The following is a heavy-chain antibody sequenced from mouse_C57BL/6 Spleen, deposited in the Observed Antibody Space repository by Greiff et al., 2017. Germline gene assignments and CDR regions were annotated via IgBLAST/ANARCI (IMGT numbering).Heavy chain of an antibody. CDR1: GYTFTSYW. D-gene: IGHD2-3*01. Sequence: QVQLQQPGAELVKPGASVKLSCKASGYTFTSYWMHWVKQRPGQGLEWIGMIHPNSGSTKYNEKFKSKATRTVAKSSSTAYMQLSSLTSEDSAVYYCARPDGYQYYFDYWGQGTTLTVSS. J-gene: IGHJ2*01. CDR2: IHPNSGST. V-gene: IGHV1-64*01. CDR3: ARPDGYQYYFDY.